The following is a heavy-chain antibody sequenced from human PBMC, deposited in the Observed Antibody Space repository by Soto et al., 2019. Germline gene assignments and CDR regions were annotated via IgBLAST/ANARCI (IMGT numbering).Heavy chain of an antibody. D-gene: IGHD3-3*01. V-gene: IGHV4-34*01. J-gene: IGHJ4*02. CDR2: INHSGST. Sequence: SETLSLTCAVYGGSFSGYYWSWIRQPPGKGLEWIGEINHSGSTNYNPSLKSRVTISVDTSKNQFSLKLSSVTAADTAVYYCARANGDFCDFWSGCRGYFDYWGQGTLVTVSS. CDR3: ARANGDFCDFWSGCRGYFDY. CDR1: GGSFSGYY.